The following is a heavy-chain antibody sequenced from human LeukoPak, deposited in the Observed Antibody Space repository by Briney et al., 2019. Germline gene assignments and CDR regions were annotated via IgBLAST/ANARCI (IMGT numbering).Heavy chain of an antibody. J-gene: IGHJ5*02. CDR2: TYYRSKWYN. V-gene: IGHV6-1*01. D-gene: IGHD6-19*01. CDR1: GDSVSSNSAA. Sequence: SQTLSLTCAISGDSVSSNSAAWNWIRQSPSRRLAWLGRTYYRSKWYNDYAVSVKSRITINPDTSKNQFSLQLNSVTPEDTAVYYCARAQWLVRRWWFAPWGQGTLVTVSS. CDR3: ARAQWLVRRWWFAP.